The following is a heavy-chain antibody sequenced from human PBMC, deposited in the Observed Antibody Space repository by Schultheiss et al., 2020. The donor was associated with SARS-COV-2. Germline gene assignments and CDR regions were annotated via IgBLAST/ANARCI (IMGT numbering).Heavy chain of an antibody. CDR3: ARDRAFGVVTSFDP. V-gene: IGHV1-18*04. D-gene: IGHD3-3*01. CDR2: ISAYNGNT. J-gene: IGHJ5*02. CDR1: GYTFTGYY. Sequence: GESLKISCKASGYTFTGYYMHWVRQAPGQGLEWMGWISAYNGNTNYAQKLQGRVTMTTDTSTSTAYMELRSLRSDDTAVYYCARDRAFGVVTSFDPWGQGTLVTVSS.